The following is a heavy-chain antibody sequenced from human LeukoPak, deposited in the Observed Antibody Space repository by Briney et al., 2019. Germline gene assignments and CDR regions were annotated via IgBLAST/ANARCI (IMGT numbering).Heavy chain of an antibody. V-gene: IGHV4-4*07. D-gene: IGHD6-19*01. CDR2: IYTSGIT. CDR3: ARDRYSSGLDY. CDR1: GGSISSYY. J-gene: IGHJ4*02. Sequence: PSETLSLTCTVPGGSISSYYWSWIRQPAGKGLEWIGRIYTSGITNYNPSLKSRVTISVDKSKNQFSLKLSSVTAADTTVYYCARDRYSSGLDYWGQGNLVTVSS.